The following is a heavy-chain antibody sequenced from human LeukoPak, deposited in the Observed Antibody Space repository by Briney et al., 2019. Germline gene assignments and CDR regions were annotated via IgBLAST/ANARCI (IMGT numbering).Heavy chain of an antibody. CDR3: ARDPYSGNYGNYYYYMDV. D-gene: IGHD1-26*01. Sequence: GGSLKLSCATSGFTFNNYNMNWVRQAPGRALEWVSSITSSGTYIFYADSVKGRFTISRDNAKNSLYLQMNSLGPEDTAVYYCARDPYSGNYGNYYYYMDVWGKGTTVTISS. CDR2: ITSSGTYI. V-gene: IGHV3-21*01. J-gene: IGHJ6*03. CDR1: GFTFNNYN.